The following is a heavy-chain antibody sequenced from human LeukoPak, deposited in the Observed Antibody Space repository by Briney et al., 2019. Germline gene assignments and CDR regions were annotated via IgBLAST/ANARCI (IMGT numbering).Heavy chain of an antibody. CDR1: GGSITRGPYF. J-gene: IGHJ3*02. Sequence: SQTLSLTCTVSGGSITRGPYFWNWIRQPAGEGLEWIGRVHTNGNINYSPPLKSRASISVDTSKNQVSLKLTSVTAADTAVYYCARERGGERALDIWGQGTTVTVSS. D-gene: IGHD3-10*01. CDR2: VHTNGNI. CDR3: ARERGGERALDI. V-gene: IGHV4-61*02.